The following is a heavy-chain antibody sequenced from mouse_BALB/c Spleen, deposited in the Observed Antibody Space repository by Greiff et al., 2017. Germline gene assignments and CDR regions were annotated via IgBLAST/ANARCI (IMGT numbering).Heavy chain of an antibody. D-gene: IGHD4-1*01. V-gene: IGHV5-4*02. CDR1: GFTFSDYY. J-gene: IGHJ3*01. CDR3: ARETAGTKFAY. Sequence: EVNLVESGGGLVKPGGSLKLSCAASGFTFSDYYMYWVRQTPEKRLEWVATISDGGSYTYYPDSVKGRFTISRDNAKNNLYLQMSSLKSEDTAMYYCARETAGTKFAYWGQGTLVTVSA. CDR2: ISDGGSYT.